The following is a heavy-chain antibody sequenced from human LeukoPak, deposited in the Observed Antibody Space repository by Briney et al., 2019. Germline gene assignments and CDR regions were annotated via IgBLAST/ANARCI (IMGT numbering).Heavy chain of an antibody. J-gene: IGHJ4*02. V-gene: IGHV4-4*07. CDR1: GGSISSYY. CDR2: IYTSGST. CDR3: ARDKYYYDSSGYYSKFDY. Sequence: SETLSLTCTVSGGSISSYYWSWIRQPAGEGLEWIGRIYTSGSTNYNPSLKSRVTMSVDTSKNQFSLKLSSVTAADTAVYYCARDKYYYDSSGYYSKFDYWGQGTLVTVSS. D-gene: IGHD3-22*01.